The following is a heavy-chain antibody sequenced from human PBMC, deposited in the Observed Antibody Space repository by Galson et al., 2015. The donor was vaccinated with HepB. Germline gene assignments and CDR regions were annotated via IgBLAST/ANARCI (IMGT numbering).Heavy chain of an antibody. Sequence: SLRLSCAVSGFTVSSNYMSWVRQAPGKGLEWVSVIYSGGSTDYADAVRGRFTISRDTSKNSLYLQMNSLRAEDTAVYYCARGYSGSWYSGLGYWGQGTLVTVSS. V-gene: IGHV3-53*01. J-gene: IGHJ4*02. CDR2: IYSGGST. CDR3: ARGYSGSWYSGLGY. CDR1: GFTVSSNY. D-gene: IGHD2-15*01.